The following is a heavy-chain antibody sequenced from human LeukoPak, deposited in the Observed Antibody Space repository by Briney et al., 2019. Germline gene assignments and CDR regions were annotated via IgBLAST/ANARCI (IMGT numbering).Heavy chain of an antibody. V-gene: IGHV3-23*01. CDR1: GFTFSNSA. D-gene: IGHD3-16*01. CDR2: ISASGHYT. CDR3: AKDGSWGDYYFYFYIDV. J-gene: IGHJ6*03. Sequence: GGSLRLSCEASGFTFSNSAMSWVRQAPGKGLEWVSGISASGHYTYNADSVKGRFTISRDNSKNTLYLQMNSLRAEDTALYFCAKDGSWGDYYFYFYIDVWGKGTTVTVSS.